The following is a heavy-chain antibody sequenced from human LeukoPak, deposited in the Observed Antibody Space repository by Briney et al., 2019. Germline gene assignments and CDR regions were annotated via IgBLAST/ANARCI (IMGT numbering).Heavy chain of an antibody. CDR3: AREWYGREDY. D-gene: IGHD3-10*01. V-gene: IGHV3-72*01. CDR2: IKHKTNSYTT. Sequence: PGGSLRLSCEASGFTFSDCYMDWVRQAPGKGLEWVGRIKHKTNSYTTDYATSVKGRFTISRDGSKNSLYLQMNSLKTEDTAVYYCAREWYGREDYWGQGTLVTVSS. J-gene: IGHJ4*02. CDR1: GFTFSDCY.